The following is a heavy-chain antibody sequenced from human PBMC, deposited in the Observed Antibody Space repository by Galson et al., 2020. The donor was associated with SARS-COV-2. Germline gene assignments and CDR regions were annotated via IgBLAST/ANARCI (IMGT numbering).Heavy chain of an antibody. CDR1: GGSISSSRYY. J-gene: IGHJ5*02. D-gene: IGHD4-17*01. Sequence: SETLSLTCTVSGGSISSSRYYWGWLRQPPGKGLEWIGSIYYSGTTYYNPSLKSRVTISVDTSKNQFSLKLSSVTAADTAVYYCARAATVTRSFSNWFDPWGQGTLVTVSS. CDR2: IYYSGTT. V-gene: IGHV4-39*01. CDR3: ARAATVTRSFSNWFDP.